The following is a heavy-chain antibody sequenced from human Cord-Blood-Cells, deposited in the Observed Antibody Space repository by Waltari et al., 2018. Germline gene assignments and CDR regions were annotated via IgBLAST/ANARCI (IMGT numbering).Heavy chain of an antibody. V-gene: IGHV3-33*01. Sequence: QVQLVESGGGVVQPGRPLRLSCAASGFTFSSYGMHWVRSAPGKGLEWVAVIWYDGSNKYYADSVKGRFTISRDNSKNTLYLQMNSLRAEDTAVYYCARDRSILEWLFDYWGQGTLVTVSS. D-gene: IGHD3-3*01. CDR2: IWYDGSNK. CDR1: GFTFSSYG. J-gene: IGHJ4*02. CDR3: ARDRSILEWLFDY.